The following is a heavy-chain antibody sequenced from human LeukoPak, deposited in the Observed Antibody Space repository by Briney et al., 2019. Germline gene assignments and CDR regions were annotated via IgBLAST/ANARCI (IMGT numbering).Heavy chain of an antibody. V-gene: IGHV3-7*03. CDR1: GFTFSSYW. CDR3: ARTRGGSYYEPFDY. CDR2: IKQDGSEK. Sequence: GGSLRLSCAASGFTFSSYWMSWVRQAPGKGLEWVANIKQDGSEKYYVDSVKGRFTISRDNAKNSLYLQMNSLRAEDTAVYYCARTRGGSYYEPFDYWGQGTLVTVSS. J-gene: IGHJ4*02. D-gene: IGHD1-26*01.